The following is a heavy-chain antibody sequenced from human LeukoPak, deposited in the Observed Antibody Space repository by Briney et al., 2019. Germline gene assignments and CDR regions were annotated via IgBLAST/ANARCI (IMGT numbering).Heavy chain of an antibody. CDR1: GFTVSSNY. V-gene: IGHV3-53*01. CDR2: IYSGGTI. J-gene: IGHJ3*02. CDR3: AITIFGVVIITIDAFDI. Sequence: GGSLRLSCAASGFTVSSNYMAWVRRAPGKGLEWVSVIYSGGTIYYADSVRGRFTISRDNSKNTLYLQMNSLRAEDTAVYYCAITIFGVVIITIDAFDIWGQGTMVTVSP. D-gene: IGHD3-3*01.